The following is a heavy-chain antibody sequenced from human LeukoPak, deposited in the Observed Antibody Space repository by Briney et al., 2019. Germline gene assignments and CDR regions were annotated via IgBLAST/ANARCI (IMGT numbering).Heavy chain of an antibody. Sequence: GGSLRLSCAASGFTFSSYEINWVRQAPGKGLEWVSYISSSGSTIYYADSVKGRFTISRDNAKNSLYLQMNSLRAEDTAVYYCAKNYDFWSGYPDYYYYGMDVWGQGTTVTVSS. V-gene: IGHV3-48*03. J-gene: IGHJ6*02. CDR2: ISSSGSTI. CDR3: AKNYDFWSGYPDYYYYGMDV. CDR1: GFTFSSYE. D-gene: IGHD3-3*01.